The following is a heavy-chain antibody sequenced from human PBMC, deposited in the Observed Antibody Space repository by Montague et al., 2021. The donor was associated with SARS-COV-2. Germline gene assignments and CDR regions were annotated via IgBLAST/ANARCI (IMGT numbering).Heavy chain of an antibody. V-gene: IGHV4-34*01. Sequence: SETLSLTCAVYGGSFSAYYWGWIRQPPGKGLEWIGEINHGGSTNYNPSLKSRVTISVDTSKNQFSLKLSSVTAADTAVYYCARTDYISSGSGAKKWFDPWGQGTLVTVSS. J-gene: IGHJ5*02. CDR3: ARTDYISSGSGAKKWFDP. CDR2: INHGGST. CDR1: GGSFSAYY. D-gene: IGHD6-13*01.